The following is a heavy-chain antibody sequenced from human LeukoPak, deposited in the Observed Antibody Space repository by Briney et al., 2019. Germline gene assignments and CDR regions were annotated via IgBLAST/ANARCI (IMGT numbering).Heavy chain of an antibody. CDR1: GFTVSSNY. V-gene: IGHV3-66*01. CDR3: ARDPFEAFDI. CDR2: IYSGGST. J-gene: IGHJ3*02. Sequence: GGSLRLSCAASGFTVSSNYMSWVRQAPGKGLEGVSVIYSGGSTYYADSVKGRFTISRDNSKNTLYLQMNSLRAEDTAVYYCARDPFEAFDIWGQGTMVTVSS.